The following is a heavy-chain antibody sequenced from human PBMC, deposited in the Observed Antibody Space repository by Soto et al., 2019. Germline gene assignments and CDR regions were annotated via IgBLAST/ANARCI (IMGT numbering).Heavy chain of an antibody. Sequence: GSCPTVVNPTQTLTLTCTFSGFSLSTSGMRVSWIRQPPGKALEWLARIDWDDDKFYSTSLKTRLTISKDTSKNQVVLTMTNMDPVDTATYYCARIPPSMDAFDIWGQGTMVTVSS. CDR2: IDWDDDK. J-gene: IGHJ3*02. CDR3: ARIPPSMDAFDI. D-gene: IGHD2-8*01. CDR1: GFSLSTSGMR. V-gene: IGHV2-70*04.